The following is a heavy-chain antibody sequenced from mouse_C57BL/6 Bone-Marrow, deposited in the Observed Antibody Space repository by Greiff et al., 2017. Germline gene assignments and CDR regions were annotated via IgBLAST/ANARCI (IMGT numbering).Heavy chain of an antibody. Sequence: QVQLQQPGAELVKPGASVKLSCKASGYTFTSYWMPWVQQRPGQGLEWIGIIHPSGGSTNYNENLKSTATLTVNKSSRTAYMQLSSLTSEDSAVYYCARRKGFAYWGQGTLVTVSA. CDR1: GYTFTSYW. J-gene: IGHJ3*01. V-gene: IGHV1-64*01. CDR2: IHPSGGST. CDR3: ARRKGFAY.